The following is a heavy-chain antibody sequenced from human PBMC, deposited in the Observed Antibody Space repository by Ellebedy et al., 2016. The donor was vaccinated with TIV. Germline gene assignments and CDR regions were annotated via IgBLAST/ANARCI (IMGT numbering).Heavy chain of an antibody. CDR2: ISGTGATI. CDR1: RFTFSNYA. J-gene: IGHJ4*02. D-gene: IGHD5-18*01. Sequence: GESLKISCTASRFTFSNYAMNWVRRAPGKGLEWVSTISGTGATIYYADSVQGRFTISRDNSKNTLYLQMNSLTVGDTAGNYCAKGGGDTAMVDSAFFDSWGQGALVTVSS. CDR3: AKGGGDTAMVDSAFFDS. V-gene: IGHV3-23*01.